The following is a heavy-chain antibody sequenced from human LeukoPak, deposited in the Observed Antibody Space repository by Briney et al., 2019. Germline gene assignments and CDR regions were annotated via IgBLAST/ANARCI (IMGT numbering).Heavy chain of an antibody. D-gene: IGHD2-2*01. CDR2: ISYDGSNK. V-gene: IGHV3-30*14. CDR3: ARDSRIEVPAAPFDAFDI. CDR1: GFTFSSYA. J-gene: IGHJ3*02. Sequence: GGSLRLSCAASGFTFSSYAMHWVRQAPGKGLEWVAVISYDGSNKYYADSVKGRFTISRDNSKNTLYLQMNSLRAEDTAVYYCARDSRIEVPAAPFDAFDIWGQGTMVTVSS.